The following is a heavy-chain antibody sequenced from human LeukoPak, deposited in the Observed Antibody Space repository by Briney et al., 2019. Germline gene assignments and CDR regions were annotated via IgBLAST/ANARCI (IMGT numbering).Heavy chain of an antibody. Sequence: SETLSLTCTVSGGSISSGGYYWSWIRQHPGKGLEWIGYIYYSGSTYYNPSLKSRVTISVDTSKNQFSLKLSSVTAADTAVYYCARISDSLIDYWGQGTLVTVSS. CDR1: GGSISSGGYY. CDR3: ARISDSLIDY. D-gene: IGHD2-21*01. V-gene: IGHV4-31*03. CDR2: IYYSGST. J-gene: IGHJ4*02.